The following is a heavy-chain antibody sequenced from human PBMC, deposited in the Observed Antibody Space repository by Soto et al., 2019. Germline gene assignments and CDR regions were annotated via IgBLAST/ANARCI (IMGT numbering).Heavy chain of an antibody. V-gene: IGHV1-2*02. D-gene: IGHD5-12*01. J-gene: IGHJ4*02. CDR2: ISPNGDT. Sequence: ASGKVSCKGSGNTFTDYFMWWVRQAPGQGLERVGWISPNGDTEFAQKFQGRVTMTRDTSITSVYLELSSLRSDDSAVFYCARANSGDDDEFDYWGQGTPVTVSS. CDR1: GNTFTDYF. CDR3: ARANSGDDDEFDY.